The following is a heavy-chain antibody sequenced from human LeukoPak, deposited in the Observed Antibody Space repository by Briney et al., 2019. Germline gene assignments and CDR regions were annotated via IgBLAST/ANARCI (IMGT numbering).Heavy chain of an antibody. J-gene: IGHJ4*02. CDR3: ARDGPYSGSYYDY. V-gene: IGHV3-21*01. D-gene: IGHD1-26*01. CDR1: GFTFTNYN. CDR2: ISSSSSYI. Sequence: GGSLRLSCAASGFTFTNYNMNWVRQAPGKGLEWVSFISSSSSYIYYADSVKGRFTVSRDNAKNSLYLQMNSLRAEDTAVYYCARDGPYSGSYYDYWGQGTLVTVSS.